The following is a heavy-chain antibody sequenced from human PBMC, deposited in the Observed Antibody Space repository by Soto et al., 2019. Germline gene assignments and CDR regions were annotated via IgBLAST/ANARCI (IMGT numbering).Heavy chain of an antibody. CDR2: INAGNGNT. Sequence: QVQLVQSGAEVKKPGASVKGSCKASGYTFTSYAMHWVRQAPGQRLEWMGWINAGNGNTKYSQKFQGRVTITRDTSASTAYMELSSLRSEDTSVYYCARDRFVFTFGSSWSDYWGQGTLVTVSS. D-gene: IGHD6-13*01. CDR3: ARDRFVFTFGSSWSDY. CDR1: GYTFTSYA. V-gene: IGHV1-3*01. J-gene: IGHJ4*02.